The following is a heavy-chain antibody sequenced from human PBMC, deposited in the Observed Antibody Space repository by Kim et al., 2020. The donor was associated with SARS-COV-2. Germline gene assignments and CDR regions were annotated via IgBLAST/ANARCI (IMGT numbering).Heavy chain of an antibody. CDR3: ARRVTSKVYYFDY. CDR1: GGSISSSSYY. Sequence: SETLSLTCTVSGGSISSSSYYWGWIRQPPGKGLEWIGIIYYSGSAYYNPSLKSRVTISVDTSTNQFSLKLTSVTAADTAVYYCARRVTSKVYYFDYWGQGTLVTVSS. J-gene: IGHJ4*02. CDR2: IYYSGSA. V-gene: IGHV4-39*01.